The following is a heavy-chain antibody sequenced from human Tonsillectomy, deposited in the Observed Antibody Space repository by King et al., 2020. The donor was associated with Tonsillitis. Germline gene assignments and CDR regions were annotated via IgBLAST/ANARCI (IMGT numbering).Heavy chain of an antibody. CDR3: ARVRSYGHQFDY. J-gene: IGHJ4*02. D-gene: IGHD5-18*01. V-gene: IGHV1-2*02. CDR2: INPSRGGT. Sequence: QLVQTGAEVKKPGASVKVSCKASGYTFTYYYIHWVRQAPGKGGECMGWINPSRGGTNYAQKLQARVPMTRDTSISTAYMALSRLRSDDTAVFYWARVRSYGHQFDYWGQGTPVTVSS. CDR1: GYTFTYYY.